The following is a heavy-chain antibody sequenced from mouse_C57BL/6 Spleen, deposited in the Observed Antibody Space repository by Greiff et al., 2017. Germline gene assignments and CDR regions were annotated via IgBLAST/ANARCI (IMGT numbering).Heavy chain of an antibody. J-gene: IGHJ1*03. Sequence: EVQLVESEGGLVQPGSSMKLSCTASGFTFSDYYMAWVRQVPEKGLEWVANINYDGSSTYYLDSLKSRFIISRDNAKNILYLQMSSLKSEDTATYYCARGYPHFDVWGTGTTVTVSS. CDR2: INYDGSST. CDR1: GFTFSDYY. V-gene: IGHV5-16*01. CDR3: ARGYPHFDV.